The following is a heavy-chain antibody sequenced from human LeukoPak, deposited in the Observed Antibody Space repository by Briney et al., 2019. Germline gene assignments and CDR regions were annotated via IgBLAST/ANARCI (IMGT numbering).Heavy chain of an antibody. V-gene: IGHV3-30*02. J-gene: IGHJ4*02. CDR1: GFTFRNFG. D-gene: IGHD3-22*01. CDR2: IDDDGINF. Sequence: GGSMRVSCAASGFTFRNFGMHWVRQAPGKGLEWVTFIDDDGINFYYVNSVKGRFAISRDNSKNTLYLQMSSLESEDTAVYYCVRGPARGYYDGSGYDFDYWGQGTLVTVSS. CDR3: VRGPARGYYDGSGYDFDY.